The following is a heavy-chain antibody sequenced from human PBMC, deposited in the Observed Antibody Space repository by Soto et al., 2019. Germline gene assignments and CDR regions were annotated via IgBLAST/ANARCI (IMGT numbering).Heavy chain of an antibody. CDR2: AHHSGRT. CDR3: ARTSYDSSGTAADP. Sequence: SETLSLTCTVSGGSMTSSNWWNWVRQSPGKGLEWIGEAHHSGRTNYNPSLKSRVTISVDKSKNHFSLKLSSVTAADTAVYYCARTSYDSSGTAADPWGQGTLVTVSS. D-gene: IGHD3-22*01. CDR1: GGSMTSSNW. V-gene: IGHV4-4*02. J-gene: IGHJ5*02.